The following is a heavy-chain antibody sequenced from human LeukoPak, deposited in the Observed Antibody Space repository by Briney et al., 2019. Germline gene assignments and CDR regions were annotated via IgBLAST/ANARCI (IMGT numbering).Heavy chain of an antibody. J-gene: IGHJ5*02. CDR3: ARDSVILGNWFDP. V-gene: IGHV1-46*01. CDR1: GYSFTSHY. D-gene: IGHD3-16*01. Sequence: ASVKVSCKASGYSFTSHYMHWVRQAPGQGLEWLGLINPSGTYTLYAQKFQGRVTMTRDMSTTTDYMELSSLRSEDTAVYYCARDSVILGNWFDPWGQGTLVTVSS. CDR2: INPSGTYT.